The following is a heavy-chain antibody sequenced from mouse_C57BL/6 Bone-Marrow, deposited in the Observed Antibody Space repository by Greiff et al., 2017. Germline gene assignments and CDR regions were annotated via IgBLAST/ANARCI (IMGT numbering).Heavy chain of an antibody. CDR3: ARNSLYYYGSLDYAMDY. J-gene: IGHJ4*01. D-gene: IGHD1-1*01. CDR1: GFSLTSYG. CDR2: IWSGGST. Sequence: VQLQQSGPGLVQPSQSLSITCTVSGFSLTSYGVHWVRQSPGKGLEWLGVIWSGGSTDYNAAFISRLSISKDNSTSQVFFKMNSLQADDTAIYYCARNSLYYYGSLDYAMDYWGQGTSVTVSS. V-gene: IGHV2-2*01.